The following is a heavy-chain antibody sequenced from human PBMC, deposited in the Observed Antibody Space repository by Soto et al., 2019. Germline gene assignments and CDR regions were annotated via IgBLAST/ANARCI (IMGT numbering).Heavy chain of an antibody. V-gene: IGHV1-18*01. Sequence: ASVKVSCKASGYTFTSYGISWVRQAPGQGLEWMGWISAYNGNTNYAQKLQGRVTMTTDTSTSTAYMELRSLRSDDTAVYYCARRITPFGVVIMGYYYGMDVWGQGTTVTVSS. CDR1: GYTFTSYG. CDR2: ISAYNGNT. J-gene: IGHJ6*02. D-gene: IGHD3-3*01. CDR3: ARRITPFGVVIMGYYYGMDV.